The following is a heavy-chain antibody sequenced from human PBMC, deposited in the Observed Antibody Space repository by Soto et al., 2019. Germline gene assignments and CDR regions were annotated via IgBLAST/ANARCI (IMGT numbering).Heavy chain of an antibody. J-gene: IGHJ4*02. CDR2: ISYDGSNK. CDR3: ARSDSSSSTGWGGLDY. CDR1: GFTFSSYA. Sequence: PGGSLRLSCAASGFTFSSYAMHWVRQAPGKGLEWVAVISYDGSNKYYADSVKGRFTISRDNSKNTLYLQMNSLRAEDTAVYYCARSDSSSSTGWGGLDYWGQGTLVTVSS. D-gene: IGHD6-6*01. V-gene: IGHV3-30-3*01.